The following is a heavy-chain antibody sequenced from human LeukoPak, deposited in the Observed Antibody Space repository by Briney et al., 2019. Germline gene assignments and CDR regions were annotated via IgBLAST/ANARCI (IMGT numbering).Heavy chain of an antibody. CDR2: ISAYNGNT. CDR3: ARVHYYGSERNYYYYYMDV. CDR1: GYTFTSYG. V-gene: IGHV1-18*01. D-gene: IGHD3-10*01. J-gene: IGHJ6*03. Sequence: ASVKVSCKASGYTFTSYGISWVRQAPGQGLEWMGWISAYNGNTNYAQKLQGRVTMTTDTSTSTAYMELRSLRSDDTAVYYCARVHYYGSERNYYYYYMDVWGKGTTVTISS.